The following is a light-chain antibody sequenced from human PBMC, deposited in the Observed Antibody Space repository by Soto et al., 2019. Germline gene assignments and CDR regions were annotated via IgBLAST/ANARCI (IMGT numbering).Light chain of an antibody. J-gene: IGKJ1*01. CDR3: QQYYTTPRT. CDR1: QSVLYDSDNKNH. Sequence: DIVMTQSPDSLAESLGERATINCKSSQSVLYDSDNKNHLAWYQLKPGQPPKLIIYWASTRESGVPDRFSGSGSGTDFTLTISSLQAEDVAVYYCQQYYTTPRTFGQGTKVDIK. CDR2: WAS. V-gene: IGKV4-1*01.